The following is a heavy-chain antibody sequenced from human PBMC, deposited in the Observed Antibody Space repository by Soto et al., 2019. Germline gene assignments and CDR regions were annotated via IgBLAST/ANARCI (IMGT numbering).Heavy chain of an antibody. V-gene: IGHV4-34*01. CDR3: ARRSEVGQQLVFGMDV. J-gene: IGHJ6*02. Sequence: PSETLSLTCAVYGGSFSGYYWSWIRQPPGKGLEWIGEINHSGSTNYNPSLKSRVTISVDTSKNQFSLKLSSVTAADTAVYYCARRSEVGQQLVFGMDVWGQGTTVTVSS. D-gene: IGHD6-13*01. CDR1: GGSFSGYY. CDR2: INHSGST.